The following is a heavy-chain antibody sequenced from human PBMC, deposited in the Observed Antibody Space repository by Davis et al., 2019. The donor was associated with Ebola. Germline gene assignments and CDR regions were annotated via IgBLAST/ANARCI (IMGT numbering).Heavy chain of an antibody. D-gene: IGHD6-13*01. CDR1: GGSISSSSYY. CDR2: IYYSGST. Sequence: MPSETLSLTCTVSGGSISSSSYYWGWIRQHPGKGLEWIGSIYYSGSTYYNPSLKSRVTISVDTSKNHFSLKMSSVTAEVTAVYYCARHRDGYLGFNWFDPWGQGTLVTVSS. V-gene: IGHV4-39*01. J-gene: IGHJ5*02. CDR3: ARHRDGYLGFNWFDP.